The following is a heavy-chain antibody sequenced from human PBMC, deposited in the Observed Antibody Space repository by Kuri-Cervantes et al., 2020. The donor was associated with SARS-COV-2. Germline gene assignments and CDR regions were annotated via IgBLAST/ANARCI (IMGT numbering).Heavy chain of an antibody. CDR2: ISSSSSYT. Sequence: GGSLRLSCAASGFTFSSYEMNWVRQAPGKGLEWVSYISSSSSYTNYADSVKGRFTISRDNAKNSLYLQMNSLRAEDTAVYYCARDRGDIVVVPEGHYYYYGMDVWGQGTTVTVSS. V-gene: IGHV3-21*05. D-gene: IGHD2-2*01. CDR1: GFTFSSYE. CDR3: ARDRGDIVVVPEGHYYYYGMDV. J-gene: IGHJ6*02.